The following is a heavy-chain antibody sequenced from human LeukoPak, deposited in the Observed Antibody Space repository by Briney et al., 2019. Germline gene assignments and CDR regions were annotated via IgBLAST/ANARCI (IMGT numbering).Heavy chain of an antibody. CDR2: IRSSGSTI. D-gene: IGHD2-2*01. J-gene: IGHJ4*02. CDR3: ARGGAVGPNPYYSDY. CDR1: GFTFSSYS. Sequence: GGSLRLSCAASGFTFSSYSMNWVRQAPGKGLEWISYIRSSGSTIYYADSVKGRFTISRDSANNSLYLQMNSLRDEDTAVYYCARGGAVGPNPYYSDYWGQGTLVTVSS. V-gene: IGHV3-48*02.